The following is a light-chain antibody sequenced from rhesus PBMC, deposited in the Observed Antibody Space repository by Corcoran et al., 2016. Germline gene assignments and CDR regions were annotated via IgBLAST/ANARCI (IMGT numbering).Light chain of an antibody. J-gene: IGKJ1*01. CDR3: QQVYNMPHT. V-gene: IGKV1-18*01. CDR1: QGISSW. CDR2: TGS. Sequence: DIQMTQSPSSLSASVGDKVTITCRASQGISSWLAWYQQKPGKAPKLLFYTGSRLQTGVPSRFSGSGSGTDYTLTIISLQPEDFATYYCQQVYNMPHTFGQGTKVEIK.